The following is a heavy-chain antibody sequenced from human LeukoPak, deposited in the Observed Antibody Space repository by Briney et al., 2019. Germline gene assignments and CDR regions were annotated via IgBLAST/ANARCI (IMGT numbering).Heavy chain of an antibody. J-gene: IGHJ4*02. CDR1: GFTFSSYA. CDR3: AKVPGIAVAGAAFDY. D-gene: IGHD6-19*01. Sequence: PGGSLRLSCAASGFTFSSYAMSWVRQAPGKGLEWVSAISGSGGSTYYADSVKGRFTISRDNSKTTLYLQMNSRRAEDTAVYYCAKVPGIAVAGAAFDYWGQGTLVTVSS. CDR2: ISGSGGST. V-gene: IGHV3-23*01.